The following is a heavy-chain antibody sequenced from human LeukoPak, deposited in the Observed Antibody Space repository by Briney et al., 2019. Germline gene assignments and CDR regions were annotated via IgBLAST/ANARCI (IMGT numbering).Heavy chain of an antibody. V-gene: IGHV4-34*01. CDR1: GGSFSGYY. D-gene: IGHD2/OR15-2a*01. J-gene: IGHJ4*02. CDR2: INHSGST. Sequence: SETLSLTCAVYGGSFSGYYWSSIRQPPGKGLEWIGEINHSGSTNYNPSLKSRVTISVDTSKNQFSLKLSSVTAADTAVYYCARLGFHWGQGTLVTVSS. CDR3: ARLGFH.